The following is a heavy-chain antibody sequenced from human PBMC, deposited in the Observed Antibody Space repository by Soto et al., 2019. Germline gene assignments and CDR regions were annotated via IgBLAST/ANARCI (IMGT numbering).Heavy chain of an antibody. CDR3: ARTMSAWSDFHYYPLDV. D-gene: IGHD3-22*01. J-gene: IGHJ6*03. CDR1: GITFNSYG. CDR2: ISYDSTKT. Sequence: QVQLVESGGGVVQPGRSLRLSCAASGITFNSYGMHWVRQGPGNGLEWVAFISYDSTKTYYADSVKGRFTISRDNSNSTLYVQMNSLTGENTAVYYCARTMSAWSDFHYYPLDVWGQGTTVTVSS. V-gene: IGHV3-30*03.